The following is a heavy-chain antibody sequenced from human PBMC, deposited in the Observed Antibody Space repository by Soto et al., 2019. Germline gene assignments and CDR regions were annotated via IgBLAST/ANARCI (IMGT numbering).Heavy chain of an antibody. Sequence: QVQLLQSGAEVKKPGASVKVSCKASGYTFTSYGISWVRQAPGQGLEWMGWISAYNGNTNYAQKLQGRVTITTDTSTSTAYMELRSLRSDDTAVYYCARIHYYDSSGVGMEDAFDIWGQGTMVTVSS. CDR3: ARIHYYDSSGVGMEDAFDI. D-gene: IGHD3-22*01. CDR1: GYTFTSYG. V-gene: IGHV1-18*01. J-gene: IGHJ3*02. CDR2: ISAYNGNT.